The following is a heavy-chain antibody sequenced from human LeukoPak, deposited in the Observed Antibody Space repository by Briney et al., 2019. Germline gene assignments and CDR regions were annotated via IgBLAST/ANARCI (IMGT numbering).Heavy chain of an antibody. D-gene: IGHD6-13*01. CDR2: IYYSGST. V-gene: IGHV4-59*01. Sequence: SETLSLTCTVSGGSISSYYWSWIRQPPGKGLEWIGYIYYSGSTNYNPSLKSRVTISVDTSKNQFSLKLSSVTAADTAVYYCAREGSSSWYYYFDYWGQGTLVTVSS. CDR3: AREGSSSWYYYFDY. CDR1: GGSISSYY. J-gene: IGHJ4*02.